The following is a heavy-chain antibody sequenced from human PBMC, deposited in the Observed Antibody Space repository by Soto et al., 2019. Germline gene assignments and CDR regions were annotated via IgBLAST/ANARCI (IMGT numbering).Heavy chain of an antibody. CDR2: IYYSGST. V-gene: IGHV4-59*11. J-gene: IGHJ5*02. Sequence: PLETLCLPWTVVWGYLISLYWSWIRQPPGKGLEWIGYIYYSGSTNYNPSLKSRVTISVDTSKNQFSLKLTSVTAADTAVYYCARSVFPWGQGTLVTVSS. CDR3: ARSVFP. CDR1: WGYLISLY.